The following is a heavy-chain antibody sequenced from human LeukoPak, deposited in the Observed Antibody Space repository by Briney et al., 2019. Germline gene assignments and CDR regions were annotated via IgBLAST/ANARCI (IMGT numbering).Heavy chain of an antibody. V-gene: IGHV3-23*01. CDR2: VSGSGGST. J-gene: IGHJ4*02. CDR1: GFTFSSYW. CDR3: AKSATVGIKAPFDC. Sequence: GGSLRLSCAASGFTFSSYWMHWVRQAPGKGLEWVSGVSGSGGSTYYADSVKGRFTISRDNSKNTLSLQMSSLRAEDTTVYYCAKSATVGIKAPFDCWGQGALVTVSS. D-gene: IGHD1-26*01.